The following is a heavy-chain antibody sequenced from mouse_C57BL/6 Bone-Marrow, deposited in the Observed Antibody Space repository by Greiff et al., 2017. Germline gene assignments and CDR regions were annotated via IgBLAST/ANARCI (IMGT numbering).Heavy chain of an antibody. Sequence: EVTLEESGGGLVQPGGSMKLSCVASGFTFSNYWMNWVRPSPEKGLEWDAQIRFQSDIYATHYAESVEGRYTISRDDSKCSVYLQMNNLRAEDTGIYYCTGRYSNHVAYFDYWGQGTTRTVSS. CDR1: GFTFSNYW. CDR2: IRFQSDIYAT. CDR3: TGRYSNHVAYFDY. J-gene: IGHJ2*01. V-gene: IGHV6-3*01. D-gene: IGHD2-5*01.